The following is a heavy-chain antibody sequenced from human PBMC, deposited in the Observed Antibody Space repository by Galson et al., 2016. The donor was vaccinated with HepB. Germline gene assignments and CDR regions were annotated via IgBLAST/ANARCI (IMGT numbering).Heavy chain of an antibody. D-gene: IGHD6-19*01. CDR2: ISAYNGNT. CDR1: GYTFTSYG. V-gene: IGHV1-18*01. CDR3: ARDRHQYSSGWYVGGMDV. J-gene: IGHJ6*02. Sequence: SVKVSCKASGYTFTSYGISWVRQAPRQGLEWMGWISAYNGNTNYAQKLQGRVTMTTDTSTSTAYMELRSLRSDDTAAYYCARDRHQYSSGWYVGGMDVWGQGTTVTVSS.